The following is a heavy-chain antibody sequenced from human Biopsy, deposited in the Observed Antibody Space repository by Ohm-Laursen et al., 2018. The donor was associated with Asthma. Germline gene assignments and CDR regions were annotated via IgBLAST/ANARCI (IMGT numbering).Heavy chain of an antibody. J-gene: IGHJ5*02. CDR3: ARLADCSGGACYSYGWFDP. CDR1: GGSIRSHD. CDR2: VSHTGST. Sequence: SDTLSLTCTVSGGSIRSHDWTWIRLPPGKGLEYIGDVSHTGSTNYNPSLKSRVTMSLDTSKNQFSLRLTSVTPADTAVYYCARLADCSGGACYSYGWFDPWGQGTRVTVPS. D-gene: IGHD2-15*01. V-gene: IGHV4-59*07.